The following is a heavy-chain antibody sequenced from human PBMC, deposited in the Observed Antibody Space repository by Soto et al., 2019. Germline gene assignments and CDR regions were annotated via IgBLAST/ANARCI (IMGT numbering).Heavy chain of an antibody. D-gene: IGHD3-10*01. CDR2: INYSGRT. V-gene: IGHV4-39*01. J-gene: IGHJ4*02. CDR3: ARLLLYASGSRVYFDS. CDR1: GGSISSSNYY. Sequence: QLQLQESGPGLVKPSETLSLTCTVSGGSISSSNYYWGWIRQPPGKGLEWIGSINYSGRTYYNPSLKSRVTISVDTSKNQFSLKLTSVTAADTVVYYCARLLLYASGSRVYFDSWGQGTLVTVSS.